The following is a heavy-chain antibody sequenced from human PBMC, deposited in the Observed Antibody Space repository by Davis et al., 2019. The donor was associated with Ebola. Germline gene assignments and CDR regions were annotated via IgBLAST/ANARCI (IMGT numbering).Heavy chain of an antibody. CDR1: GGTFSSFA. J-gene: IGHJ4*02. V-gene: IGHV1-18*01. D-gene: IGHD1-26*01. CDR2: ISAYNGNT. CDR3: AREVGETKLDQ. Sequence: ASVKVSCKASGGTFSSFAVSWVRQAPGQGLEWMGWISAYNGNTNYAQKFQGRVTLTTDESTSTAYMELTNLRSDDTAVYYCAREVGETKLDQWGQGTLVTVSS.